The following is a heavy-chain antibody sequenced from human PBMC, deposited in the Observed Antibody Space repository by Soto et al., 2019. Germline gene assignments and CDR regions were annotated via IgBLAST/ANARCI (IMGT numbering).Heavy chain of an antibody. V-gene: IGHV1-18*01. CDR1: GYXFTXXX. Sequence: QVQLVQSGAEVKKPGASVKVSCKASGYXFTXXXXXXXXXXXGQGLEWMGWISAYNGNTNYAQNFQGRVXXXXXXXXXXAXXXLXXXRXDDTAXYXXXXGGTPIDYWGQGTLVTVSS. J-gene: IGHJ4*02. CDR3: XXGGTPIDY. D-gene: IGHD3-16*01. CDR2: ISAYNGNT.